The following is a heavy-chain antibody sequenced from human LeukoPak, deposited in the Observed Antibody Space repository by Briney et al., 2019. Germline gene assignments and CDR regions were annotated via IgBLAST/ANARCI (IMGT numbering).Heavy chain of an antibody. V-gene: IGHV1-2*06. J-gene: IGHJ4*02. CDR2: IIPNRGGT. Sequence: ASVKVSCKASGYTFTGYDIHWVRQAPGQGLEWMGRIIPNRGGTNHAQKFQGRVTMTRDTSISTAYMQLSGLRSDETAVYYCARDSDSSGYSVDYWAQGTLVTVSS. D-gene: IGHD3-22*01. CDR1: GYTFTGYD. CDR3: ARDSDSSGYSVDY.